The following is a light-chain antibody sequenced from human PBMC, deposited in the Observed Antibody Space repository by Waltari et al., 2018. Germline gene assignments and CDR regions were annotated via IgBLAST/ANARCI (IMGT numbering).Light chain of an antibody. J-gene: IGKJ1*01. V-gene: IGKV1-12*01. CDR2: KAS. CDR1: QGISSW. CDR3: QQYNSAPPT. Sequence: DIQMTQSPSSLSASVGDRFTIACRASQGISSWVAWYQQKPGRAPKLLIYKASSLQSGVPSRFSGSGSGTDFTLTISSLQPEDFATYYCQQYNSAPPTFGQGTKVEIK.